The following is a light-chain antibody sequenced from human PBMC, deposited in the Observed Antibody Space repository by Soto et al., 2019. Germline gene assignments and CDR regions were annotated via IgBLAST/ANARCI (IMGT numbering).Light chain of an antibody. Sequence: MKQSPVTVSVSPGDRATLSCGASQSVGHNLAWFQQKPGQAPRLLIYGASAGATGIPDRFSGSGFGTEFTLTISSLQSEDLAVYYCQQYNNWPRTFGQGTKVEMK. CDR3: QQYNNWPRT. J-gene: IGKJ1*01. V-gene: IGKV3-15*01. CDR2: GAS. CDR1: QSVGHN.